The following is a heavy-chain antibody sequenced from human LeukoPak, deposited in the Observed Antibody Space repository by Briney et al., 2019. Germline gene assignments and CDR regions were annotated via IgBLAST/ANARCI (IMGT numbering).Heavy chain of an antibody. J-gene: IGHJ4*02. V-gene: IGHV3-53*01. CDR1: GFTVSSNY. D-gene: IGHD6-13*01. Sequence: GGSLRLSCAASGFTVSSNYMSWVRQAQGKGPEWVSVIYSDGSTYYADSVKGRFTIPRDTSKNTLYLQMNSLRTEDTAVYYCARDLAAGGTYPHYWGQGTLVSVSS. CDR3: ARDLAAGGTYPHY. CDR2: IYSDGST.